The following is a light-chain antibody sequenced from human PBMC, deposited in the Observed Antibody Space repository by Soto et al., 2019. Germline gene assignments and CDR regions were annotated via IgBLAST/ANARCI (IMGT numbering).Light chain of an antibody. CDR1: QSVTRNY. V-gene: IGKV3-20*01. Sequence: EIVLTQSPGTLSSSPGERATLSCRASQSVTRNYLAWYQQKRGQAPRLLIFGASIRATGLPDRFSGGGSGTDFTLTISRLEPEDFTVYYCQQYGSSPGTFGQGTKVDIK. J-gene: IGKJ1*01. CDR2: GAS. CDR3: QQYGSSPGT.